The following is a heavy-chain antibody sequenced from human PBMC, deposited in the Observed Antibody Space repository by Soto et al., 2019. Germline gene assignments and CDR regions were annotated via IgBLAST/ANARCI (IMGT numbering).Heavy chain of an antibody. D-gene: IGHD6-6*01. CDR1: GETFTSYA. V-gene: IGHV1-3*01. CDR3: ARARGVAARLFFTGHNNWFDP. Sequence: GASVKVCCKASGETFTSYAMHWVRQAHGQRLEWMGWINAGNGNTKYSQKFQGRVTITRDTSASTAYMELSSLRSEDTAVYYCARARGVAARLFFTGHNNWFDPWGQGTLVTVSS. CDR2: INAGNGNT. J-gene: IGHJ5*02.